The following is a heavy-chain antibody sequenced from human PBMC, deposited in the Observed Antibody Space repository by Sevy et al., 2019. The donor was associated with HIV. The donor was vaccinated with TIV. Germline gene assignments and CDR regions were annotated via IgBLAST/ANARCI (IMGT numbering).Heavy chain of an antibody. Sequence: GESLKISCAASGFTFSSYEMNWVRQAPGKGLEWLSHISSSGSSMYYADSVKGRFTISRDNAKNSLYLQMNSLRAEDTAVYYCARGGRRIDVYNRKDAFDIWGQRTMVTVSS. CDR2: ISSSGSSM. CDR1: GFTFSSYE. CDR3: ARGGRRIDVYNRKDAFDI. J-gene: IGHJ3*02. V-gene: IGHV3-48*03. D-gene: IGHD1-20*01.